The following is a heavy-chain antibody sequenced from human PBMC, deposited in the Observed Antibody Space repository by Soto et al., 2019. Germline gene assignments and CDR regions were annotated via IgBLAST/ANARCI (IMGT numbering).Heavy chain of an antibody. CDR2: ISYDGSNK. J-gene: IGHJ6*02. V-gene: IGHV3-30*18. D-gene: IGHD4-4*01. CDR1: GFTFSSYG. Sequence: GGSLRLSCAASGFTFSSYGMHWVRQAPGKGLEWVAVISYDGSNKYYADSVKGRFTISSDNSKNTLYLQMNSLRAEDTAVYYCAKSKGGFTVTTPMDVWGQGTTVTVSS. CDR3: AKSKGGFTVTTPMDV.